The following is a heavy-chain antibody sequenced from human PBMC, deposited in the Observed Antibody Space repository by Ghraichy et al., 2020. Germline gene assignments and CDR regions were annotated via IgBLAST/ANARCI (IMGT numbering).Heavy chain of an antibody. CDR1: GGTFSSYA. J-gene: IGHJ4*02. CDR3: ATYEEVAGPVFDY. V-gene: IGHV1-69*13. Sequence: SVKVSCKASGGTFSSYAISWVRQAPGQGLEWMGGIIPIFGTANYAQKFQGRVTITADESTSTAYMELSSLRSEDTAVYYCATYEEVAGPVFDYWGQGTLVTVSS. CDR2: IIPIFGTA. D-gene: IGHD6-19*01.